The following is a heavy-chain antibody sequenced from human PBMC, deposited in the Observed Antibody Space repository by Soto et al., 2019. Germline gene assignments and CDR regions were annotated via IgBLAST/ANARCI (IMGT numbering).Heavy chain of an antibody. Sequence: SETLSLTCTVSGGSISSYYWSWIRQPPGKGLEWIGYIYYSGSTNYNPSLKSRVTISVDTSKNQFSLKLSSATAADTAVYYCAREGGDSSFSGPNDAFDIWGQGTMVTVSS. CDR1: GGSISSYY. D-gene: IGHD6-13*01. J-gene: IGHJ3*02. V-gene: IGHV4-59*01. CDR3: AREGGDSSFSGPNDAFDI. CDR2: IYYSGST.